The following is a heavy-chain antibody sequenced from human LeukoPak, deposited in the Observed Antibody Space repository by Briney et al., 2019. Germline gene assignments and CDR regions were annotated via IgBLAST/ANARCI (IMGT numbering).Heavy chain of an antibody. CDR2: ISGNGGRT. Sequence: PGGSLRLSCAVSGFTFSSYAMSWVRQAPGKGLEWVSGISGNGGRTYYADSVKGRFTISRDNSKNTLYLQMNSLRAEDTAVYYCARGEGVDYWGQGTLVTVSS. CDR1: GFTFSSYA. J-gene: IGHJ4*02. V-gene: IGHV3-23*01. CDR3: ARGEGVDY. D-gene: IGHD1-26*01.